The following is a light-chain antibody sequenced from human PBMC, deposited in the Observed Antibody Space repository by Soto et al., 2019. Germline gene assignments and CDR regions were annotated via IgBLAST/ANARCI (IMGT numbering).Light chain of an antibody. CDR1: SGSVSTTYH. CDR3: ALYIGSGIWV. Sequence: QAVVTQEPSFSVAPGRTVTFTCGLSSGSVSTTYHPSWYQQTPGQAPRTLIYNTDIRSSGVPDRFSGSILGNTAALTITGAQADDESHYYCALYIGSGIWVFGGGTKLTVL. V-gene: IGLV8-61*01. CDR2: NTD. J-gene: IGLJ3*02.